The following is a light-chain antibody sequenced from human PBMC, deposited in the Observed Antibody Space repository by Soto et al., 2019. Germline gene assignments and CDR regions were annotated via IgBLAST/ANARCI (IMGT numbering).Light chain of an antibody. Sequence: QSALTQPPSASGSPGQSVTISCTGTKNDIGVYDFVSWYQHHPGKAPRLIIYEVVQRPSGVPDRFSGSKSGNTASLTVSGLQACDEADYFCQSYAGSNTYVFGSGTKLTVL. CDR1: KNDIGVYDF. J-gene: IGLJ1*01. CDR3: QSYAGSNTYV. CDR2: EVV. V-gene: IGLV2-8*01.